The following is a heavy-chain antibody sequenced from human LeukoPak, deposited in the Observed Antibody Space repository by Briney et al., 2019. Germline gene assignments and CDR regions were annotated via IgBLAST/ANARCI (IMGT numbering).Heavy chain of an antibody. CDR3: AITAMDPYVDY. V-gene: IGHV4-31*03. CDR1: GGSISSGGYY. D-gene: IGHD5-18*01. Sequence: SQTLSLTCTVSGGSISSGGYYWSWIRQHPGKGLEWIGYIYYSGSTYYNPSLKSRVTISVDTSKNQFSLKLSSVTAADTAVYYCAITAMDPYVDYWGQGTLVTVSS. CDR2: IYYSGST. J-gene: IGHJ4*02.